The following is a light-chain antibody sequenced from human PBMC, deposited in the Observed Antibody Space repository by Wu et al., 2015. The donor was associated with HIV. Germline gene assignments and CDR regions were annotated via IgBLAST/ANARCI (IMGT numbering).Light chain of an antibody. CDR3: QQYYSTPSELT. CDR2: CI. Sequence: DIQMTQSPSSLSASVGDRVTITCRASQGISNSLAWYQQKPGKAPKAPAVCCIQIGKWGPIRGSVAVDLGRITLSPSAACSLKILLTYYCQQYYSTPSELTFGGGTKWRSN. V-gene: IGKV1-NL1*01. CDR1: QGISNS. J-gene: IGKJ4*01.